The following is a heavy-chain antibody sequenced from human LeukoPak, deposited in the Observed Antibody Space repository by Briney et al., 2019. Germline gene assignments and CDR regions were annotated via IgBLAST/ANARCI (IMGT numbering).Heavy chain of an antibody. CDR1: GYTFTGYY. Sequence: ASVKVSCKASGYTFTGYYMHWVRQAPGQGLEWMGWINPNSGGTNYAQKFQGRVTMTRDTSISTAYMELSRLRSDDTAVYYCARDLRYCSSTSCYAGYYFDYWGQGTRVTVSS. D-gene: IGHD2-2*01. J-gene: IGHJ4*02. V-gene: IGHV1-2*02. CDR2: INPNSGGT. CDR3: ARDLRYCSSTSCYAGYYFDY.